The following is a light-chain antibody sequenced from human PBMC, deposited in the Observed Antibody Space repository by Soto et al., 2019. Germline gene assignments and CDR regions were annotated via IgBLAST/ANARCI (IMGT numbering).Light chain of an antibody. CDR2: EGT. Sequence: QSALTQPASVSGSPGQSITISCTGTSSDVGSYNLVSWYQQHPGKAPKLMIFEGTKRPSGVSNRFSGSKSGNTASLTISGLQAEDEAEYYCCSYTGTSTHYVFGTGTKV. CDR1: SSDVGSYNL. CDR3: CSYTGTSTHYV. V-gene: IGLV2-23*01. J-gene: IGLJ1*01.